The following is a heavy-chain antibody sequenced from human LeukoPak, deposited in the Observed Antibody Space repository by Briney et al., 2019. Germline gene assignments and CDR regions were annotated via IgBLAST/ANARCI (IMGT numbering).Heavy chain of an antibody. Sequence: PGGSLRLSCAASGFTFSSYAMHWVRQAPGKGLEGVAVISYDGSNKYYADSVRGRFTIARDNSKNTLYLQMNSLSAEDTGVYYCARGPSAGGYDYVWGSYRYTGQDYWGQGTLVTVSS. CDR3: ARGPSAGGYDYVWGSYRYTGQDY. J-gene: IGHJ4*02. CDR1: GFTFSSYA. D-gene: IGHD3-16*02. CDR2: ISYDGSNK. V-gene: IGHV3-30*04.